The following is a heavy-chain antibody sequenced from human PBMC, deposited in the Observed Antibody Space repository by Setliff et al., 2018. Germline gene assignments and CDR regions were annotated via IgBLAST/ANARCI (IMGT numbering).Heavy chain of an antibody. V-gene: IGHV3-33*01. CDR3: ATSTIITYYFDS. CDR1: GFTFSAHG. D-gene: IGHD3-22*01. Sequence: LRLSCEVSGFTFSAHGMHWVRQAPGKGPEWGAVIWFDGRKTQYGDSVKGRCTISRDNSKNTLYLQMNSLRPADTAIYYSATSTIITYYFDSWGQGTLVTVSS. CDR2: IWFDGRKT. J-gene: IGHJ4*02.